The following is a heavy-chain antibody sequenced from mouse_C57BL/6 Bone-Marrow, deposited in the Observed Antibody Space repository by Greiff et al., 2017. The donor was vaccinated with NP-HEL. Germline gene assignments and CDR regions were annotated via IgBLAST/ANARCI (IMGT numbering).Heavy chain of an antibody. J-gene: IGHJ1*03. Sequence: VQLQQSGPELVKPGASVKIPCKASGYTFTDYNMDWVKQSPGKSLEWIGDINPNNGGTIYNQKFKGKATLTVDKSSSTAYLELRSLTSEYTAVYYCARGYYYGSSSRYFEDWGTGTTVTVSS. CDR1: GYTFTDYN. CDR2: INPNNGGT. D-gene: IGHD1-1*01. V-gene: IGHV1-18*01. CDR3: ARGYYYGSSSRYFED.